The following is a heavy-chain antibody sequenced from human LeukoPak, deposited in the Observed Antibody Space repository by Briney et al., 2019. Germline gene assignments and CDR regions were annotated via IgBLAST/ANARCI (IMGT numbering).Heavy chain of an antibody. CDR2: IRSKTYGGTA. J-gene: IGHJ5*01. CDR3: IRADSSTWRGWFDP. V-gene: IGHV3-49*04. CDR1: GFTFGDYA. Sequence: PGGSLRLSCKGSGFTFGDYAMNWVRQAPGKELEWVGFIRSKTYGGTAEYGASVKGRFTISRDDSKGVAYLQIDSLKTGDTAFYYCIRADSSTWRGWFDPWGQGTLVTVSS. D-gene: IGHD6-13*01.